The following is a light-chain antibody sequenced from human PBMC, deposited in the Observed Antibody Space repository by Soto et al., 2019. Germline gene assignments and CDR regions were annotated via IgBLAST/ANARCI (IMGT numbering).Light chain of an antibody. CDR2: DVS. Sequence: QSVLTQPRSVSGSPGQSVTISCTGTSSDVGGYNYVSWYQHHPGKAPKLMIYDVSKRPSGVPDRFSGSKSGNTASLTISGLQAEDEADYYCCSYGARFGGGTKLTVL. CDR3: CSYGAR. V-gene: IGLV2-11*01. J-gene: IGLJ3*02. CDR1: SSDVGGYNY.